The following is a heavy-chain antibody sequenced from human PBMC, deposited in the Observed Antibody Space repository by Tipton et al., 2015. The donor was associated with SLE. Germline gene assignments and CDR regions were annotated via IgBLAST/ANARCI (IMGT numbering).Heavy chain of an antibody. Sequence: TLSLTCTVSGGSISSGSYYWSWIRQPAGKGLEWIGYIYTSGSTNYNPSLKSRVTISVDTSKNQFSLKLSSVTAADTAVYYCARGRYGSASGYFQHWGQGTLVTVSS. J-gene: IGHJ1*01. D-gene: IGHD3-10*01. V-gene: IGHV4-61*09. CDR1: GGSISSGSYY. CDR2: IYTSGST. CDR3: ARGRYGSASGYFQH.